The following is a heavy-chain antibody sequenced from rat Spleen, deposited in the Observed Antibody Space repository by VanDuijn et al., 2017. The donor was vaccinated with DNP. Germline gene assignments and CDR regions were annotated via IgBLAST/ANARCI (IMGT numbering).Heavy chain of an antibody. V-gene: IGHV5-31*01. CDR1: GFTFNDYW. CDR3: ARHGWGYYFDY. D-gene: IGHD1-7*01. CDR2: ITTSGGST. Sequence: EVQLVESGGDLVQPGRSLKLSCVASGFTFNDYWMTWIRQVPGKGLEWVASITTSGGSTYYRDSVKGRFTISRDNAKSTLYLQMDSLRSEDTATYYCARHGWGYYFDYWGQGVMVTVSS. J-gene: IGHJ2*01.